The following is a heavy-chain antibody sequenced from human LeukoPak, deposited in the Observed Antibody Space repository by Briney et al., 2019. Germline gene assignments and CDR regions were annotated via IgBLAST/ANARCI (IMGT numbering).Heavy chain of an antibody. J-gene: IGHJ6*02. CDR3: ARDCSSTSCYVWGMDV. D-gene: IGHD2-2*01. CDR2: IGSSGSTI. Sequence: GVSLRLSCAASGFTFSSYEMNWVRQAPGKGLEWVSYIGSSGSTIYYADSVKGRFTISRDNAKNSLYLQMNSLRAEDTAVYYCARDCSSTSCYVWGMDVWGQGTTVTVSS. CDR1: GFTFSSYE. V-gene: IGHV3-48*03.